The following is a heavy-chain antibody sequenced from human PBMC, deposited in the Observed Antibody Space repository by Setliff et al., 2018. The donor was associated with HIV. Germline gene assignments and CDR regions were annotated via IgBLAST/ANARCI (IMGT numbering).Heavy chain of an antibody. CDR1: GYTFTNYD. CDR2: MNPNSGNT. Sequence: ASVKVSCKASGYTFTNYDINWVRQAPGQGLEWMGWMNPNSGNTGYAQKFQGRVTMTRNTSIRTAYMELSSLRSEDTAVHYCARGHLDYNFWDEVLGNWFDPWGQGTLVTVSS. J-gene: IGHJ5*02. CDR3: ARGHLDYNFWDEVLGNWFDP. V-gene: IGHV1-8*02. D-gene: IGHD3-3*01.